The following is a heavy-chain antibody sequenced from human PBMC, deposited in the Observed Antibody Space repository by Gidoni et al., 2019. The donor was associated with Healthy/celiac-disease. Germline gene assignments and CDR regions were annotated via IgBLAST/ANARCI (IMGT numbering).Heavy chain of an antibody. J-gene: IGHJ4*02. CDR2: IIPIFGTA. CDR1: GGPFSSYA. CDR3: ARDGALYCSGGSCYSRPFDY. Sequence: QVQLVQSGAEVKKPGSSVKVSCKASGGPFSSYAISWVRQAPGQGLEWMGGIIPIFGTANYAQKFQGRVTITADESTSTAYMELSSLRSEDTAVYYCARDGALYCSGGSCYSRPFDYWGQGTLVTVSS. V-gene: IGHV1-69*01. D-gene: IGHD2-15*01.